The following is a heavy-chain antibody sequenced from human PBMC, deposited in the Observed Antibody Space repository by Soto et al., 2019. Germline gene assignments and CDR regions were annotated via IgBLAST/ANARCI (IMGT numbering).Heavy chain of an antibody. Sequence: QVQLVQSGAEVKKPGSSVKVSCKASGGTFSSYAISWVRQAPGQGLEWMGGIIPIFGTANYAQKFQGRVTSTAAESTRTAYMELSSLRSEDTAVYYCARVVTVVKSFHYWYFDLWGRGTLVTVSS. V-gene: IGHV1-69*12. CDR2: IIPIFGTA. J-gene: IGHJ2*01. CDR3: ARVVTVVKSFHYWYFDL. CDR1: GGTFSSYA. D-gene: IGHD2-15*01.